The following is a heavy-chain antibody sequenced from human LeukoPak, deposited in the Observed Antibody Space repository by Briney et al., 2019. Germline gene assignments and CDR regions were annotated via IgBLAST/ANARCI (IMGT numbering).Heavy chain of an antibody. CDR1: GYTFTSYY. Sequence: GASVKVSCKASGYTFTSYYMHWVRQAPGQGLEWMGIINPSGGSTSYAQKFQGRVTMTRDMSTSTVYMELSSLRSEDMAVYYCARDHLMWELSYYMDVWGKGTTVTVSS. V-gene: IGHV1-46*01. J-gene: IGHJ6*03. CDR2: INPSGGST. D-gene: IGHD1-26*01. CDR3: ARDHLMWELSYYMDV.